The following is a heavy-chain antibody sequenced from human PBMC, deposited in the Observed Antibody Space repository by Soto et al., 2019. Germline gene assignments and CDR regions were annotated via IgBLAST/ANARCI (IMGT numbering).Heavy chain of an antibody. Sequence: EVQLVESGGGLVKPGGSLRLSCAASGFTFSSYSMNWVRQAPGKGLEWVSSISCSSSYIYYADSVKGRFTIFRDNAKNSLHLQMISLRAEDTSVYYCARVVDYCDPYYYYGMDVWGQGTTVPVSS. CDR1: GFTFSSYS. D-gene: IGHD3-22*01. CDR3: ARVVDYCDPYYYYGMDV. CDR2: ISCSSSYI. V-gene: IGHV3-21*01. J-gene: IGHJ6*02.